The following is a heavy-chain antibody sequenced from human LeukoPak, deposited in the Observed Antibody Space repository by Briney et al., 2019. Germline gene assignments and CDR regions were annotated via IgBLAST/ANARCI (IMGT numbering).Heavy chain of an antibody. Sequence: GGSLRLSCAASGFTFSSYGMSWVRQAPGKGLEGVSAISGSGGSTYYADSVKGRFTISRDNAKNALYLQMNSLRAEDTAVYYCAKDLHYGSADYWGQGTLVTVSS. V-gene: IGHV3-23*01. CDR3: AKDLHYGSADY. D-gene: IGHD3-10*01. J-gene: IGHJ4*02. CDR2: ISGSGGST. CDR1: GFTFSSYG.